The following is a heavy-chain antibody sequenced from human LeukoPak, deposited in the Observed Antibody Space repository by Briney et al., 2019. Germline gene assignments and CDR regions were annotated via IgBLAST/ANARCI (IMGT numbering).Heavy chain of an antibody. V-gene: IGHV4-59*01. CDR1: GGSFSGYY. CDR2: IYYSGST. J-gene: IGHJ6*02. Sequence: MPSETLSLTCAVYGGSFSGYYWSWIRQPPGKGLEWIGYIYYSGSTNYNPSLKSRVTISVDTSKNQFSLKLSSVTAADTAVYYCARGTPYDFWSGYYLYGMDVWGQGTTVTV. D-gene: IGHD3-3*01. CDR3: ARGTPYDFWSGYYLYGMDV.